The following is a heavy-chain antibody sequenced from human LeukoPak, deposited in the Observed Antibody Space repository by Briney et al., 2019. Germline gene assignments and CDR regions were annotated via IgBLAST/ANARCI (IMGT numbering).Heavy chain of an antibody. D-gene: IGHD3-10*01. CDR3: ARAKPKNMVRGLIMRRESRYYFDY. J-gene: IGHJ4*02. CDR2: IYSGGST. CDR1: GFTVSSNY. Sequence: GGSLRLSCAASGFTVSSNYMSWVRQAPGKGLEWVSVIYSGGSTYYADSVEGRFTISRDNSKSTLYIQMNSLRAEDTAVYYCARAKPKNMVRGLIMRRESRYYFDYWGQGTLVTVSS. V-gene: IGHV3-53*01.